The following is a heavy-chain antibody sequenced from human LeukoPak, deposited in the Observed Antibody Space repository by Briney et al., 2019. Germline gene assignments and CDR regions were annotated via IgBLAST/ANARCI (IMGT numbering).Heavy chain of an antibody. CDR2: ISYDGSNK. D-gene: IGHD2-21*01. J-gene: IGHJ3*02. Sequence: GGSLRLSCAASGFTFSSYAMHWVRQAPGKGLEWVAVISYDGSNKYYADSVKGRFTISRDNSKNTLYLQMNSLRAEDTAVYYCARVGPYCGGDCPRDAFDIWGQGTMVTVSS. V-gene: IGHV3-30-3*01. CDR1: GFTFSSYA. CDR3: ARVGPYCGGDCPRDAFDI.